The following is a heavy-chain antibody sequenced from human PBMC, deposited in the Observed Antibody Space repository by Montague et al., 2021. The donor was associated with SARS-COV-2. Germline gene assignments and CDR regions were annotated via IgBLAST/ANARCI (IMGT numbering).Heavy chain of an antibody. Sequence: LVKPTQTLTLTCTFSGFSLNTNGVGVGWIRQPPGKGLEWMGYIYYSGSTYYNPSLKSRVAMSVDTSRNQFFLNLSSVTAADTAVYYFARGVSGGYCTGGSCKEGAFDIWGQGTMVTVSS. D-gene: IGHD2-15*01. V-gene: IGHV4-30-4*01. CDR1: GFSLNTNGVG. CDR2: IYYSGST. CDR3: ARGVSGGYCTGGSCKEGAFDI. J-gene: IGHJ3*02.